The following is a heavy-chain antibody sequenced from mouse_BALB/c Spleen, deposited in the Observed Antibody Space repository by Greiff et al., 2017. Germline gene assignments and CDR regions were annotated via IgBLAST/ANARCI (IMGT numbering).Heavy chain of an antibody. CDR1: GFTFSSFG. CDR3: ARQGSGSSYVFAY. V-gene: IGHV5-17*02. D-gene: IGHD1-1*01. J-gene: IGHJ3*01. Sequence: EVKLVESGGGLVQPGGSRKLSCAASGFTFSSFGMHWVRQAPEKGLEWVAYISSGSSTIYYADKVKGRFTISRDNPKNTLFLQMTSLRSEDTAMYYCARQGSGSSYVFAYWGQGTLVTVSA. CDR2: ISSGSSTI.